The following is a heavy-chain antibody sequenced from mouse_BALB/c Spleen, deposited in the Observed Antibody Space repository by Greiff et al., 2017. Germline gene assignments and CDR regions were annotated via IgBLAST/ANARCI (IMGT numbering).Heavy chain of an antibody. CDR2: IDPANGNT. CDR3: AGTYGNYGAMDY. Sequence: VQLKQSGAELVKPGASVKLSCTASGFNIKDTYMHWVKQRPEQGLEWIGRIDPANGNTKYDPKFQGKATITADTSSNTAYLQLSSLTSEDTAVYYCAGTYGNYGAMDYWGQGTSVTVSS. CDR1: GFNIKDTY. V-gene: IGHV14-3*02. J-gene: IGHJ4*01. D-gene: IGHD2-1*01.